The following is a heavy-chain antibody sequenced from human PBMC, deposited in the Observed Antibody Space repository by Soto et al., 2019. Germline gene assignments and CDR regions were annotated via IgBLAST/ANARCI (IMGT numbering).Heavy chain of an antibody. CDR1: GGSFSGYY. V-gene: IGHV4-34*01. Sequence: PSETLSPTCAVYGGSFSGYYWSWIRQPPGKGLEWIGEINHSGSTNYNPSLKSRVTISVDTSKNQFSLKLSSVTAADTAVYYCAILHNRAGIDYWGQGTLVTVSS. J-gene: IGHJ4*02. CDR3: AILHNRAGIDY. CDR2: INHSGST. D-gene: IGHD6-13*01.